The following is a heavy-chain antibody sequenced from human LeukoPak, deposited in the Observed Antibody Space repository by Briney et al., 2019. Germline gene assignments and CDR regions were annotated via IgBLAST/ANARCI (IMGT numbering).Heavy chain of an antibody. CDR1: GYTFTDYY. V-gene: IGHV7-4-1*02. Sequence: GASVKVSCKSSGYTFTDYYMNWVRQAPGQGLEWVGWIHPSTGNPTYAQGFTGRFVFSLDTSVSTTYLQISSLKAEDTAVYFCARAFQSLGGLSLPDYWGQGTLLTVSS. CDR2: IHPSTGNP. D-gene: IGHD3-16*02. J-gene: IGHJ4*02. CDR3: ARAFQSLGGLSLPDY.